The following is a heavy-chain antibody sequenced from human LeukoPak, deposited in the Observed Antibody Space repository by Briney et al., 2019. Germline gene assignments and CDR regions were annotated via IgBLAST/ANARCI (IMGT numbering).Heavy chain of an antibody. J-gene: IGHJ4*02. CDR3: ARLTIFGVAPLDY. CDR1: GGSISSGSYY. D-gene: IGHD3-3*01. CDR2: IYTSGST. V-gene: IGHV4-61*02. Sequence: SETLSLTCTVSGGSISSGSYYWSWIRQPAGKGLEWIGRIYTSGSTNYNPSLKSRVTISVDTSKNQFSLKLSSVTAADTAVYYCARLTIFGVAPLDYWGQGTLVTVSS.